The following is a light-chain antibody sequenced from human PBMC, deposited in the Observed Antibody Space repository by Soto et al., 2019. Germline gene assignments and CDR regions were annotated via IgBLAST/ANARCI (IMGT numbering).Light chain of an antibody. J-gene: IGKJ4*01. V-gene: IGKV4-1*01. CDR3: QQYSSTPLT. CDR1: QSVLHSSNKKNY. CDR2: WAS. Sequence: DIVMTQSPAFLNVSLRERANITCTSGQSVLHSSNKKNYISWYQQKPGQPPKVLIYWASTRESGVPDRFSASGSGTDFTLTISSLQAEDVAVDFGQQYSSTPLTGGGGTKLDIK.